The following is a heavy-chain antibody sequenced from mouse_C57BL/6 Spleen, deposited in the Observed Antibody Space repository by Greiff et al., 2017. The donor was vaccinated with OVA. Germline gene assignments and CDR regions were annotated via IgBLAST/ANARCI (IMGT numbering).Heavy chain of an antibody. CDR1: GYTFTSYW. V-gene: IGHV1-50*01. J-gene: IGHJ2*01. D-gene: IGHD1-3*01. CDR3: ATRELTYYFDY. Sequence: QVQLQQPGAELVKPGASVKLSCKASGYTFTSYWMQWVKQRPGQGLEWIGEIDPSDSYTNYNQKFKGKATLTVDTSSSTAYMQLSSLTSEDSAVYYCATRELTYYFDYWGQGTTLTVSS. CDR2: IDPSDSYT.